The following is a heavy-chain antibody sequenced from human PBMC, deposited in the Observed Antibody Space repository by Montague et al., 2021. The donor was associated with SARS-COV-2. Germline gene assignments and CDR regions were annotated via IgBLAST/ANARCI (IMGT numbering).Heavy chain of an antibody. Sequence: SLRLSCAASGFTFSSYWMHWVRQAPGKGLVWVSRINSDGSSTSYADSVKGRFTISRDNAKNTLYLQMNSLRAEDTAVYYCARDVGSPLGGYYYGMDVWGQGTTVTVSS. V-gene: IGHV3-74*01. CDR1: GFTFSSYW. J-gene: IGHJ6*02. D-gene: IGHD1-26*01. CDR3: ARDVGSPLGGYYYGMDV. CDR2: INSDGSST.